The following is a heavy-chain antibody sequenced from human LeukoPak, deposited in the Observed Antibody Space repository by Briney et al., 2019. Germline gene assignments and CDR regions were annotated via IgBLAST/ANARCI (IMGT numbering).Heavy chain of an antibody. V-gene: IGHV3-33*01. J-gene: IGHJ4*02. CDR3: ARVSGYSGTWYVDY. Sequence: GGSLRLSCVASGFTYKSYGMHWVRQAPGKGLEWVAIIWYDGSNKYYADFVKGRFTTSRDNSKNTLYLQMNSLRADDTAVYYCARVSGYSGTWYVDYWGQGTLVTVSS. CDR2: IWYDGSNK. CDR1: GFTYKSYG. D-gene: IGHD6-13*01.